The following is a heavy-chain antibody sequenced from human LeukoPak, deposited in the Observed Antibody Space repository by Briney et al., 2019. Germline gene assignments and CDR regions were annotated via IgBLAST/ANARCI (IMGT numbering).Heavy chain of an antibody. D-gene: IGHD5-18*01. CDR2: INHSGST. Sequence: SETLSLTCAVYGGSFSGYYWSWIRQPPGKGLEWIGEINHSGSTNYNPSLKSRVTISVDTSKNQFSLKLSSVTAADTAVYYCVGTAMVKGFFDYWSQGTLVTVSS. J-gene: IGHJ4*02. CDR3: VGTAMVKGFFDY. V-gene: IGHV4-34*01. CDR1: GGSFSGYY.